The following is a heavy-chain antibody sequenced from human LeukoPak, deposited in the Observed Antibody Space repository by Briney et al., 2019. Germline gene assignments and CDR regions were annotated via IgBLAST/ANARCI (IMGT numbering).Heavy chain of an antibody. Sequence: SETLSLTCTVSGGSISSYYWSWIRQPPGKGLEWIGYNYYSGSTNYNPSLKSRVTISVDTSKNQFSLKLSSVTAADTAVYYCARVRMVRGVMGFDYWGQGTLVTISS. V-gene: IGHV4-59*01. CDR3: ARVRMVRGVMGFDY. CDR1: GGSISSYY. CDR2: NYYSGST. D-gene: IGHD3-10*01. J-gene: IGHJ4*02.